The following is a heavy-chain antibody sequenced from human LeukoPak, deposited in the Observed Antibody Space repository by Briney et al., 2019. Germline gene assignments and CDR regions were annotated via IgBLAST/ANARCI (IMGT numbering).Heavy chain of an antibody. CDR1: GYNFTIYW. CDR3: AIFDFLFGEIDNWFDP. D-gene: IGHD3-16*01. V-gene: IGHV5-51*01. J-gene: IGHJ5*02. Sequence: GEYLQISCKGSGYNFTIYWIGWVRRMPGKGLEWMGIIYPGDSDTRYSPSFQGQVTISADKSISTAYLQWSSLKASDTAMYYCAIFDFLFGEIDNWFDPWGQGTQVTVSS. CDR2: IYPGDSDT.